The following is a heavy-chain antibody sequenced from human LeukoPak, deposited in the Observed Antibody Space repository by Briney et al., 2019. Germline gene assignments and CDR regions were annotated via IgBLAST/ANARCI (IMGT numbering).Heavy chain of an antibody. CDR1: GYTFTGYY. CDR3: AKVPPSITAAGNWLGP. V-gene: IGHV1-2*06. Sequence: ASVKVSCKASGYTFTGYYIQWVRQAPGQGLEWMGRINPNTGGTDYAQKFQGRVTMTRDTSITTAYMELSRLTSDDTAIYYSAKVPPSITAAGNWLGPWGQGALVTVSS. CDR2: INPNTGGT. D-gene: IGHD6-13*01. J-gene: IGHJ5*02.